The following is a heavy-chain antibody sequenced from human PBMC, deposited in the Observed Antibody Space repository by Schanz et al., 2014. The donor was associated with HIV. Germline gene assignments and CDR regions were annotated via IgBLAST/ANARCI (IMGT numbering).Heavy chain of an antibody. Sequence: VQLVQSRGEVKKPGASVKVSCKASGYSFTNFDVSWVRQAPGQGLEWMGWISAHNGDTNYAQKFQGRSTLTTDSHTTTDYPQMRTLTSAANAVYYCAREYSTWDRHFDYWGQGTLVTVSP. D-gene: IGHD5-18*01. CDR1: GYSFTNFD. CDR3: AREYSTWDRHFDY. CDR2: ISAHNGDT. V-gene: IGHV1-18*01. J-gene: IGHJ4*02.